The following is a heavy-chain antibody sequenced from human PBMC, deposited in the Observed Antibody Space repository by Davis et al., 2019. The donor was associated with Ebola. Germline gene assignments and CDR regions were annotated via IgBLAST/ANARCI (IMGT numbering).Heavy chain of an antibody. D-gene: IGHD5-18*01. J-gene: IGHJ4*02. V-gene: IGHV1-2*06. CDR1: GYTFTGYN. CDR3: AKGHNYGFEY. Sequence: ASVKVSCKASGYTFTGYNIHWVRQAPGHRLEWMGRIISNSGDTNYAQNFQGRVTMTRDTSISTAYMELSRLTSDDTAVYYCAKGHNYGFEYWGQGTLVTVSS. CDR2: IISNSGDT.